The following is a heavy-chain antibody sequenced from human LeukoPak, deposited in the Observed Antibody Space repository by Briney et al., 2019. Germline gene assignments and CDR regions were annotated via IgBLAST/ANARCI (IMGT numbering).Heavy chain of an antibody. CDR2: INIGGTNT. CDR3: ATDGAGFDT. CDR1: GFTFNDYY. J-gene: IGHJ5*02. V-gene: IGHV3-11*01. Sequence: GGSLRLSCAASGFTFNDYYMSWIRQATGKGLEWLSYINIGGTNTHYADSVKGRFTISRDNAKKSLYLEMNNLRAEDTAVYYCATDGAGFDTWGQGVLVTVSS.